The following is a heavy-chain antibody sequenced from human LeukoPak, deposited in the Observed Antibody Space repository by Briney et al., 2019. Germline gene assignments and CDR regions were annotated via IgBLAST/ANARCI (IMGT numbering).Heavy chain of an antibody. CDR1: GYTFTSYG. D-gene: IGHD3-3*01. Sequence: ASVKVSCKASGYTFTSYGISWVRQAPGQGLEWMGWISAYNGNTNYAQKLQGRVTMTTDTSTSTAYMELRSLRSDDTAVYYCARSPIFAVVKRSDGFDIWGQGTMVTVSS. CDR3: ARSPIFAVVKRSDGFDI. CDR2: ISAYNGNT. V-gene: IGHV1-18*01. J-gene: IGHJ3*02.